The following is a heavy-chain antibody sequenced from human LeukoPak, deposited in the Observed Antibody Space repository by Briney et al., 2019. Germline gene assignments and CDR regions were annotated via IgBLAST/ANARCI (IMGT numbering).Heavy chain of an antibody. D-gene: IGHD3-9*01. J-gene: IGHJ4*02. CDR1: GYSISSGYY. CDR3: ARQAGYFDWLDY. CDR2: IYHSGST. Sequence: SETLSLTCAVSGYSISSGYYWGWSRQPPGKGLEWIGSIYHSGSTYYNPSLKSRVTISVDTSKNQFSLKLSSVTAADTAVYYCARQAGYFDWLDYWGQGTLITVSS. V-gene: IGHV4-38-2*01.